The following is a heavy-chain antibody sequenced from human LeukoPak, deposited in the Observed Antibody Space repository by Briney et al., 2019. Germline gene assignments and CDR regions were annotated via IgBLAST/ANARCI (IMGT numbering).Heavy chain of an antibody. D-gene: IGHD3-22*01. J-gene: IGHJ4*02. V-gene: IGHV3-53*01. CDR3: AIYDSSGYYNY. CDR1: GFTVSSNY. CDR2: IYSGGRT. Sequence: GGSLRLSCAASGFTVSSNYMSWVRQAPGKGLEWVSVIYSGGRTFYADSVKGRFTISRDNSKNTLYLQMNSLRAEDTAVYYCAIYDSSGYYNYWGQGTLVTVSS.